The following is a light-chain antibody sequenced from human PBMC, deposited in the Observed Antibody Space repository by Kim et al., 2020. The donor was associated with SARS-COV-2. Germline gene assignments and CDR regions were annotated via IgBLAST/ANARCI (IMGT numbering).Light chain of an antibody. J-gene: IGLJ3*02. CDR1: SSDVGGYNY. CDR2: DVS. Sequence: QSVLTQPASVSGSPGQSITISCIGTSSDVGGYNYVSWHQQHPGKAPKLMIYDVSKRPSGVSNRFSGSKSGNTASLTISGLQTEDEADYYCTSYTSSNTWVFGGGTQLTVL. V-gene: IGLV2-14*01. CDR3: TSYTSSNTWV.